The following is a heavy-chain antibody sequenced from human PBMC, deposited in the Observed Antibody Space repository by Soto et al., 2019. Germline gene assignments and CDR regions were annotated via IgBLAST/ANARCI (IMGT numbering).Heavy chain of an antibody. CDR3: ARHGVWCFDF. D-gene: IGHD2-8*02. CDR1: GFTFSSSW. J-gene: IGHJ4*02. V-gene: IGHV3-7*02. CDR2: INPEGSAE. Sequence: EMQLVESGGALVQPGGSLRLSCAASGFTFSSSWMAWVRQAPGKGLEWVANINPEGSAEYYVDSVKGRFTISRDNAKNSLYLQMSSPGLEDTALYYCARHGVWCFDFWGQGTLVSISP.